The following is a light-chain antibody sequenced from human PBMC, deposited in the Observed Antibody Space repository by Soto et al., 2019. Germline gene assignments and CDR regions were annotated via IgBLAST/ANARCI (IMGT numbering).Light chain of an antibody. J-gene: IGLJ1*01. V-gene: IGLV2-14*01. CDR2: DDN. Sequence: QSALTQPPSVSGTPGQSVTISCTGTSTDIGSSNSVSWYQQPPGKAPKLMIYDDNKRPSGISNRFSGSKSATTASLTISGLQAEDEADYYCGAYTSSRLRYVFGGGTKLTVL. CDR3: GAYTSSRLRYV. CDR1: STDIGSSNS.